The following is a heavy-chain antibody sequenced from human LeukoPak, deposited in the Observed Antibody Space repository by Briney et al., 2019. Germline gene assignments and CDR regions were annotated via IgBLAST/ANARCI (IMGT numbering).Heavy chain of an antibody. Sequence: PGGSLRLSCAASGFTFSSHAMSWVRQAPGKGLEWVSTITGSGEYYADSVKGRFTISRDNSKNTLYLQMNSLRAEDTAVYYCTGVHTAIPDAFDIWGQGTMVNVSS. CDR2: ITGSGE. J-gene: IGHJ3*02. CDR1: GFTFSSHA. V-gene: IGHV3-23*01. CDR3: TGVHTAIPDAFDI. D-gene: IGHD5-18*01.